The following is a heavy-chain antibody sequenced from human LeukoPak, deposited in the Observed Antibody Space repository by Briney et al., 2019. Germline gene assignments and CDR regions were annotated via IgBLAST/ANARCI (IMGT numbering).Heavy chain of an antibody. CDR3: ARGSGNYEYYFDY. J-gene: IGHJ4*02. CDR1: GGTFSSYA. D-gene: IGHD4-11*01. V-gene: IGHV1-69*05. CDR2: IIPIFGTA. Sequence: ASLKVSCKASGGTFSSYAISWVRQAPGQGLEWMGGIIPIFGTANYAQKFQGRVTITTDESTSTAYMELSSLRSEDTAVYYCARGSGNYEYYFDYWGQGTLVTVSS.